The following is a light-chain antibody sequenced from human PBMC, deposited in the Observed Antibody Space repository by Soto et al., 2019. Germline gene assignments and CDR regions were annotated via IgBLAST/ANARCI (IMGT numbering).Light chain of an antibody. CDR1: ESVNNNL. CDR3: HPYGCTTST. J-gene: IGKJ1*01. V-gene: IGKV3-20*01. Sequence: IVLTQSPGTLSLSPGERATLSCRASESVNNNLLAWYQRKPGQAPRLLIYGASYRPTDIPYRFSGSGSVTDFTLTIARLVAEDFAVDICHPYGCTTSTFALGTKVEI. CDR2: GAS.